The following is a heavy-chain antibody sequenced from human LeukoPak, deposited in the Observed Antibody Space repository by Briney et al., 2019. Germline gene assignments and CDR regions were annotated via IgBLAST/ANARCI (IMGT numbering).Heavy chain of an antibody. V-gene: IGHV3-74*01. J-gene: IGHJ4*02. D-gene: IGHD4-17*01. CDR1: GFTFNTYW. CDR2: IRSDGSST. CDR3: AKEGKVTTVTYFDS. Sequence: GGSLRLSCAASGFTFNTYWMHWVRQAPGKGLVWVSRIRSDGSSTSYADSVKGRFTISRDNAKNTLYLQMNSLRAEDTAVYYCAKEGKVTTVTYFDSWGQGTLVTVSS.